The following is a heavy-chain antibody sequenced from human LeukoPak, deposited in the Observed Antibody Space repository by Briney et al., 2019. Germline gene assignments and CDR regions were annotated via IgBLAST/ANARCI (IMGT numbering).Heavy chain of an antibody. J-gene: IGHJ6*02. D-gene: IGHD2-2*01. V-gene: IGHV3-74*01. Sequence: GGSLRLSCAASGFDFSSNWMHWVRHAPGQGLVWVSRIKGDGISTNYADSVKGRFTISRDNSKNTLYLQMNSLRAEDTAVYYCARDIVVVPAAKIYYYYGMDVWGQGTTVTVSS. CDR1: GFDFSSNW. CDR2: IKGDGIST. CDR3: ARDIVVVPAAKIYYYYGMDV.